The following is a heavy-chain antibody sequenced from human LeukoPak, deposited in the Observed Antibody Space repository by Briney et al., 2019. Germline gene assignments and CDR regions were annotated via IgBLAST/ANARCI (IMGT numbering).Heavy chain of an antibody. CDR3: AKDLDETHYYGMDV. Sequence: GGSLRLSCAASGFTFDDYAMHWVRQAPGKGLEWVSGISWDSGSIGYADSVKGRFTISRDNAKNSLYLQMNSLRAEDTALYYCAKDLDETHYYGMDVWGQGTTVTVSS. CDR1: GFTFDDYA. J-gene: IGHJ6*02. CDR2: ISWDSGSI. D-gene: IGHD2-2*03. V-gene: IGHV3-9*01.